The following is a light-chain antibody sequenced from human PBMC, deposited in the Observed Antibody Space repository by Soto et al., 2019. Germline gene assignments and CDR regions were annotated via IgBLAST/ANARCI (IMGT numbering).Light chain of an antibody. CDR3: QQYLNTPLT. CDR2: WAS. V-gene: IGKV4-1*01. CDR1: QSVLYSSNNKNF. J-gene: IGKJ4*01. Sequence: DTVMTQSPDSLAVSLGERATINCKSSQSVLYSSNNKNFLGWYQLKPGQPPKLLIYWASTRQSGVPDRFSGSGSGTDFTLTISSLQAEDVAVYYCQQYLNTPLTFGGGTKVEI.